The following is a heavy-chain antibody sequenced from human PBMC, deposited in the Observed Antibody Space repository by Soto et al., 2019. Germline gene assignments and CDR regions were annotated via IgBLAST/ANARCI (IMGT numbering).Heavy chain of an antibody. V-gene: IGHV3-33*01. Sequence: SGGSLRLSCAASGFTFSSYGMHWVRQAPGKGLEWVAVIWYDGSNKYYADSVKGRFTISRDNSKNTLYLQMNSLRAEDTAVYYCARGGVAARRNYYYGMDVWGQGTTVTVSS. J-gene: IGHJ6*02. CDR1: GFTFSSYG. CDR2: IWYDGSNK. CDR3: ARGGVAARRNYYYGMDV. D-gene: IGHD6-6*01.